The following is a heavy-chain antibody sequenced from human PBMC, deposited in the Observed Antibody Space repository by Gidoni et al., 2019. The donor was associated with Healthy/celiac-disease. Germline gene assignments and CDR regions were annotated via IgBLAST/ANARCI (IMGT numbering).Heavy chain of an antibody. CDR1: GFTFDDYA. V-gene: IGHV3-9*01. J-gene: IGHJ4*02. CDR2: ISGNSGSI. CDR3: AKAISPTIVGATRHYFDY. Sequence: EVQLVESGGGLVQPGRSLRLSCAASGFTFDDYAMHWVRQAPGKGLEWVSGISGNSGSIGYADSVKGRFTISRDNAKNSLYLQMNSLRAEDTALYYCAKAISPTIVGATRHYFDYWGQGTLVTVSS. D-gene: IGHD1-26*01.